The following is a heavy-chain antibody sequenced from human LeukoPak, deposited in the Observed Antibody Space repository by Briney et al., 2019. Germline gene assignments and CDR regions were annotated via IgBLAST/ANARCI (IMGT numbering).Heavy chain of an antibody. V-gene: IGHV3-72*01. CDR2: TSNKADSYTT. CDR1: QCTISDHY. Sequence: GGSLRLSCAASQCTISDHYMDWVRQAPGKGLEWIGRTSNKADSYTTYYAASVRGRFSISRDDSKNLLYLQMNSLKAEDTAVYYCTRHYFSDWGQGTLVTVSS. D-gene: IGHD2-15*01. CDR3: TRHYFSD. J-gene: IGHJ4*02.